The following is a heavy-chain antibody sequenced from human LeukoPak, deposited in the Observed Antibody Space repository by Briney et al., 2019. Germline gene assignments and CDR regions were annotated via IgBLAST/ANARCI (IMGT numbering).Heavy chain of an antibody. CDR2: ISSSSSYI. V-gene: IGHV3-21*01. CDR3: ARALYSGDSSGYPDAFDI. J-gene: IGHJ3*02. D-gene: IGHD3-22*01. CDR1: GFTFSSYS. Sequence: PGGSLRLSCAASGFTFSSYSMNWVRQAPGKGLEWVSSISSSSSYIYYADSVKGRFTISRDNAKNSLYLQMNSLGAEDTAVYYCARALYSGDSSGYPDAFDIWGQGTMVTVSS.